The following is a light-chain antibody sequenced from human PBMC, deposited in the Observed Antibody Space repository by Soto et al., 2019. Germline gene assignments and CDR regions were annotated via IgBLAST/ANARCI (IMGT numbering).Light chain of an antibody. J-gene: IGLJ2*01. CDR1: SSDVGGYNY. CDR2: EVS. V-gene: IGLV2-8*01. Sequence: QSALTQPPSASGSPGQSVTISCTGTSSDVGGYNYVSWYQQHPGKAPKLMIYEVSKRPSGVPDRFSGSKSGNTASLTVSGLQAEDDGDYYCSSYAGSNNLVVFGGGTQLTVL. CDR3: SSYAGSNNLVV.